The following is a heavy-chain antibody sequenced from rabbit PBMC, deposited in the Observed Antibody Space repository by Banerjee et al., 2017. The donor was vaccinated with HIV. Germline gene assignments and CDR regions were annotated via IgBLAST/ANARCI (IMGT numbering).Heavy chain of an antibody. V-gene: IGHV1S45*01. J-gene: IGHJ4*01. CDR1: GFSFSSSDC. D-gene: IGHD8-1*01. CDR3: ARTGSSYYIGFNL. Sequence: EQLEESGGDLVKPGASLSFTCTASGFSFSSSDCMCWVRQAPGKGLEWIACIYDGDGSTWYASWAKGRFTISKVSSTTVTLQMTSLTAADTATYFCARTGSSYYIGFNLWGQGTLVTVS. CDR2: IYDGDGST.